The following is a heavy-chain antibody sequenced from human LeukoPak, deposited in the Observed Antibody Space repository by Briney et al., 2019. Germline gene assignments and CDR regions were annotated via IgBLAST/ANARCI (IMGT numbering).Heavy chain of an antibody. CDR2: IYYSGST. J-gene: IGHJ3*02. CDR3: ARSGDLDNDAFDI. Sequence: SETLSLTCTVSGGSISSYYWSWIRQPPGKGLEWIGYIYYSGSTNYNPSLKSRVTISVDTSKNQFSLKLSSVTAADTAVYYCARSGDLDNDAFDIWGQGTMVTLSS. CDR1: GGSISSYY. V-gene: IGHV4-59*01. D-gene: IGHD3-10*01.